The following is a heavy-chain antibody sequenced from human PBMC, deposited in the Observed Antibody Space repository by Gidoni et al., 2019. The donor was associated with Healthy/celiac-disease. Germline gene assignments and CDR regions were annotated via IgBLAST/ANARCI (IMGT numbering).Heavy chain of an antibody. V-gene: IGHV3-7*03. CDR1: GFTFSSYW. J-gene: IGHJ3*02. Sequence: EVQLVESGGGLVQPGGSLRLSCSASGFTFSSYWMSWGRQAPGKGLEWVANITQDGSEKYYVDSVKGRFTLSRDNAKNSLYLQMNSLRAEDTAVYYCARGTLRCPGAFDIWGQGTMVTVSS. CDR3: ARGTLRCPGAFDI. D-gene: IGHD2-2*01. CDR2: ITQDGSEK.